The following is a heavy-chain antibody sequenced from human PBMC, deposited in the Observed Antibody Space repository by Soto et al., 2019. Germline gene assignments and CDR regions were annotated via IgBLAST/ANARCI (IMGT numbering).Heavy chain of an antibody. D-gene: IGHD4-17*01. CDR3: TTYHGDYNFDH. Sequence: QVQLVQSGAEVKKPGASVKASCKVSGYTLNEVAMHWVRQAPGEGLEWLGGFDPDEAETIYAQHFQGRVTMTEDTSTDTVYMELSSLKSEDTALYFCTTYHGDYNFDHWGQGTLVTVSS. CDR1: GYTLNEVA. CDR2: FDPDEAET. V-gene: IGHV1-24*01. J-gene: IGHJ5*02.